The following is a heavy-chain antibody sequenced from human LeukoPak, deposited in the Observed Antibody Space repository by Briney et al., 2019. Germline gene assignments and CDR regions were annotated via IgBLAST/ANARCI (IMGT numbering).Heavy chain of an antibody. D-gene: IGHD4-23*01. J-gene: IGHJ4*02. CDR1: GGSISSYY. CDR3: ARAPDFDYGGIDY. V-gene: IGHV4-59*08. CDR2: IYYSGST. Sequence: PSETLSLTCTVSGGSISSYYWSWIRQPPGKGLEWIGYIYYSGSTNYNPSLKSRVTISVDTSKNQFSLKLSSVTAADTAVYYCARAPDFDYGGIDYWGQGTLVTVSS.